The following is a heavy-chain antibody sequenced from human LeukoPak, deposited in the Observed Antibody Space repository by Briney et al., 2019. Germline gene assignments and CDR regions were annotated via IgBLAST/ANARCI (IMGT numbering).Heavy chain of an antibody. CDR3: ARDFAEGCSADNCYSLDY. D-gene: IGHD2-15*01. J-gene: IGHJ4*02. CDR2: ITSGSNTI. Sequence: GGSLRLSCATSGFTFSSYDMNWVRQAPGKGLEWVSYITSGSNTIYYADSVKGRFTISRDNAKNSLYLQMNSLRAEDTAMYYCARDFAEGCSADNCYSLDYWGQGTLVTVSS. CDR1: GFTFSSYD. V-gene: IGHV3-48*04.